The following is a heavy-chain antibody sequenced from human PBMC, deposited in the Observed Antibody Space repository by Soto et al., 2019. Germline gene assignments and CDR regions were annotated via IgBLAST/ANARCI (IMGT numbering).Heavy chain of an antibody. V-gene: IGHV1-3*01. Sequence: ASVKVSCKASGYTFTSYAMHWVRQAPGQRLEWMGWINAGNGNTKYSQKFQGRVTITRDTSASTAYMELSSLGSEDTAVYYCATYSSGWLSFDYWGQGTLVTVS. CDR1: GYTFTSYA. D-gene: IGHD6-19*01. CDR2: INAGNGNT. CDR3: ATYSSGWLSFDY. J-gene: IGHJ4*02.